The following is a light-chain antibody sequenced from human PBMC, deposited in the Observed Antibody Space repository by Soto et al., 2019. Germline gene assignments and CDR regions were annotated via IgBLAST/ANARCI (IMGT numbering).Light chain of an antibody. V-gene: IGKV1-33*01. Sequence: DIQMTQSPSSLSASVGDRVTITCQASQDIRKFLNWYQQKPGKAPKLLINDASNLETGVPSRFSGSGSGTDFTFTINSLQPADIATYYCQHYDNLVTFGPGTTVDIK. CDR2: DAS. J-gene: IGKJ3*01. CDR3: QHYDNLVT. CDR1: QDIRKF.